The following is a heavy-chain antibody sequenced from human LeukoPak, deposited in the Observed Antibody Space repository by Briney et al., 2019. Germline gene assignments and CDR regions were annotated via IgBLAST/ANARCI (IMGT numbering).Heavy chain of an antibody. D-gene: IGHD3-10*01. V-gene: IGHV4-39*01. J-gene: IGHJ6*03. CDR2: IYYSGST. CDR3: ARLGGFRELGHYYYYMDV. Sequence: PSETLSLTCTVSGGSISSSSYYWGWIRQPPGKGLEWIGSIYYSGSTYYNPSLKSRVTISVDTSKNQFSLKLSSVTAADTAVYYCARLGGFRELGHYYYYMDVWGKGTTVTVSS. CDR1: GGSISSSSYY.